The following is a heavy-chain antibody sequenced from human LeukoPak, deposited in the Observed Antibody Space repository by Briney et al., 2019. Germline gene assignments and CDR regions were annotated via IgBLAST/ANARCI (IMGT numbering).Heavy chain of an antibody. D-gene: IGHD1-7*01. CDR2: ISSSGSTI. CDR1: GFTFSDYY. V-gene: IGHV3-11*01. CDR3: ARAGLYNWNYEGTAYFDY. Sequence: PGGSLRLSCAASGFTFSDYYMSWIRQAPGKGLEWVSYISSSGSTIYYADSVKGRFTISRDNAKNSLYLQMNSLRAEGTALYYCARAGLYNWNYEGTAYFDYWGQGTLVTVSS. J-gene: IGHJ4*02.